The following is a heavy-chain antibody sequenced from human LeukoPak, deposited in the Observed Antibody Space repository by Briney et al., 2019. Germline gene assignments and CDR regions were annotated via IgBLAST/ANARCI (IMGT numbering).Heavy chain of an antibody. CDR2: ILGSGGST. CDR3: ARAKQRLPPFDC. Sequence: GASLRLSCAASGFTFSNYAMSWVRQAPGKGLEWVSAILGSGGSTYYADSVEGRFTISRDNSKNTLYLQMNSLRAEDTAVYYCARAKQRLPPFDCWGQGTLVTVSS. D-gene: IGHD6-25*01. CDR1: GFTFSNYA. V-gene: IGHV3-23*01. J-gene: IGHJ4*02.